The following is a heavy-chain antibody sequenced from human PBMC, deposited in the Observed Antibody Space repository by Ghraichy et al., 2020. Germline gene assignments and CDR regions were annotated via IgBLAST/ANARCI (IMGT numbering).Heavy chain of an antibody. Sequence: GESLNISCAASGFTFRNFAMSWVRQAPGKGLEWVSAFTGSGVTTYYADSVKGRFTISRDDSRSSLYLQMNSLRAEDTAVYYCAKSRMIADAFDIWGQGAMVTVSS. V-gene: IGHV3-23*01. J-gene: IGHJ3*02. CDR2: FTGSGVTT. CDR3: AKSRMIADAFDI. CDR1: GFTFRNFA. D-gene: IGHD3-22*01.